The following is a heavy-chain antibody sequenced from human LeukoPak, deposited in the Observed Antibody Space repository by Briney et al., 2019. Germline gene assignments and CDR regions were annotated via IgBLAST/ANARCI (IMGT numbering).Heavy chain of an antibody. CDR3: ARAGRGSGWPNYYYYGMDV. D-gene: IGHD6-19*01. CDR2: MNPNSGNT. V-gene: IGHV1-8*01. Sequence: ASVKVSCKASGYTFTSYDINWVRQATGQGLEWMGWMNPNSGNTGYAQKFQSRVTMTRNTSISTAYMELSSLRSEDTAVYYCARAGRGSGWPNYYYYGMDVWGQGTTVTVSS. J-gene: IGHJ6*02. CDR1: GYTFTSYD.